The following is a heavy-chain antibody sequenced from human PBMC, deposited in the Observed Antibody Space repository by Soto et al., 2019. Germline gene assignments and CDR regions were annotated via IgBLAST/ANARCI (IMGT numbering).Heavy chain of an antibody. CDR1: GYTFTGYY. CDR3: ARGRATTVTNRGY. V-gene: IGHV1-2*04. J-gene: IGHJ4*02. Sequence: ASVKVSCKASGYTFTGYYMHWVRQAPGQGLEWMGWINPNSGGTNYAQKFQGWVTMTRDTSISTAYMELSRLRSDDTAVYYCARGRATTVTNRGYWGQGTLVTVSS. CDR2: INPNSGGT. D-gene: IGHD4-17*01.